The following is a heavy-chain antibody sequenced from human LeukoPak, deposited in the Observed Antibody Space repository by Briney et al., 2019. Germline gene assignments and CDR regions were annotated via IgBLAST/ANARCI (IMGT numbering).Heavy chain of an antibody. J-gene: IGHJ4*02. D-gene: IGHD4-23*01. V-gene: IGHV4-30-4*01. CDR2: IYYSGST. CDR3: ARDLLNEGNHLDY. Sequence: SETLSLTSTVSGGSISSGDYYWSWLRQPPGKGLEWIGYIYYSGSTYYNPSLKSRVTISVDKSKNQFSLKLSSVTAADTAVYYCARDLLNEGNHLDYWGQGTLVTVSS. CDR1: GGSISSGDYY.